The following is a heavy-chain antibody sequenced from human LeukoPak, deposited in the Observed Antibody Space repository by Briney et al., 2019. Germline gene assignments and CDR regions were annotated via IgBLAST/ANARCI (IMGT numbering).Heavy chain of an antibody. Sequence: GASVKVSCKASGYTFSNYYMHWVRQAPGQGLEWMGIINPSGGSTSYAQKFQGRVTMTRDTSTSTAYMELRSLRSDDTAVYYCARDSSSGFDYWGQGTLVTVSS. V-gene: IGHV1-46*01. J-gene: IGHJ4*02. D-gene: IGHD6-19*01. CDR2: INPSGGST. CDR3: ARDSSSGFDY. CDR1: GYTFSNYY.